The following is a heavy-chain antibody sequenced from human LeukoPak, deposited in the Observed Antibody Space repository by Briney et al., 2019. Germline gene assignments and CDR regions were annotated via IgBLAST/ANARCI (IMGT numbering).Heavy chain of an antibody. CDR1: GGSISSGSYY. CDR2: IYTSGST. V-gene: IGHV4-61*02. J-gene: IGHJ5*02. D-gene: IGHD2-2*01. Sequence: SETLSLTCTVSGGSISSGSYYWSWIRQPAGKGLEWIGRIYTSGSTNYNPSLKSRVTISVDTSKNQFSLKLSSVTAADTAVYYCARLTCSSTSCYAGIDSWFDPWGQGTLVTVSS. CDR3: ARLTCSSTSCYAGIDSWFDP.